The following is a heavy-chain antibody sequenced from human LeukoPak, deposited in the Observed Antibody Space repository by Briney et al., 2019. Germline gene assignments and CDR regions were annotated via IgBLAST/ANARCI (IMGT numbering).Heavy chain of an antibody. V-gene: IGHV3-7*01. J-gene: IGHJ4*02. Sequence: GGSLRLSCAASGFTFSSYWMSWIRQVPGKGLEWVANIKQDGSVKNYVDSVKGRFTISRDNAKDSLYLQMNSLRAEDTAVYYCARANAYWGQGTLVTVSS. CDR1: GFTFSSYW. CDR2: IKQDGSVK. CDR3: ARANAY.